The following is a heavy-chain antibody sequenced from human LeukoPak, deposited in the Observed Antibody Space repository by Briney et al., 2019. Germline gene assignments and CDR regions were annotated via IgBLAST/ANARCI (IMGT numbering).Heavy chain of an antibody. Sequence: GGSLRLSCAASGLTLSPYWMHWVRQAPGKGLVWVSHISTDGTASTYADSVKGRFTISRDNAKNSLYLQMNSLRAEDTAVYYCARATNYYDSSGYLITGFDYWGQGTLVTVSS. D-gene: IGHD3-22*01. CDR1: GLTLSPYW. V-gene: IGHV3-74*01. CDR3: ARATNYYDSSGYLITGFDY. CDR2: ISTDGTAS. J-gene: IGHJ4*02.